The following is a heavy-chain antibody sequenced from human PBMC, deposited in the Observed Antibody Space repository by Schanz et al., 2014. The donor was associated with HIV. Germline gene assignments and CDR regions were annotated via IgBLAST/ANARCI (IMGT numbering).Heavy chain of an antibody. CDR1: GYTFNTYD. CDR3: PSTTRCRSSRYFPYGLDV. V-gene: IGHV1-8*01. Sequence: QVPLVQSGAEVREPGASVKVSCKASGYTFNTYDINWVRQAPGQGLEWMGWMNPNRGNAGFAQNFQGRVTMTRANSIPTAYMELRRPTRAAQAVSLCPSTTRCRSSRYFPYGLDVWGHGPTATVSS. D-gene: IGHD3-16*02. J-gene: IGHJ6*02. CDR2: MNPNRGNA.